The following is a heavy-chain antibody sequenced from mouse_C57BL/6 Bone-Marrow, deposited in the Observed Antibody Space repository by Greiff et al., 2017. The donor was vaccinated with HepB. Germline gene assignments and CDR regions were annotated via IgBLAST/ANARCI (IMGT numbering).Heavy chain of an antibody. CDR3: ARGRGNYYGSSYYFDY. Sequence: VQLQQPGAELVKPGASVKLSCKASGYTFTSYWMHWVKQRPGRGLEWIGRIDPNSGGTKYNEKFKSKATLTVDKPSSTAYMQLSSLTSEDSAVYYCARGRGNYYGSSYYFDYWGQGTTLTVSS. V-gene: IGHV1-72*01. J-gene: IGHJ2*01. CDR2: IDPNSGGT. D-gene: IGHD1-1*01. CDR1: GYTFTSYW.